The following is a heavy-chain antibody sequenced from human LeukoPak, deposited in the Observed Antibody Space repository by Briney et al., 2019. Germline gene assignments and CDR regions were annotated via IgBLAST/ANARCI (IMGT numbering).Heavy chain of an antibody. CDR2: IKSDGSEK. J-gene: IGHJ4*02. Sequence: GGSLRLSCAASGFIFSDVWMTWVRQAPGKGLEWVANIKSDGSEKYYVDSVKGRFTISRDTAKNSLYLQMNSLRDEDTAVYYCARLRPGYFDYWGQGTLVTVSS. CDR1: GFIFSDVW. CDR3: ARLRPGYFDY. D-gene: IGHD1-14*01. V-gene: IGHV3-7*01.